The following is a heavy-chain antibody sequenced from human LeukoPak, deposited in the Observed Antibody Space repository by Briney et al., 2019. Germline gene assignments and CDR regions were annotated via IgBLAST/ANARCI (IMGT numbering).Heavy chain of an antibody. D-gene: IGHD6-19*01. CDR2: ISYDGSDK. V-gene: IGHV3-30*18. CDR3: AKIAREYSSGWHRYDY. J-gene: IGHJ4*02. Sequence: GGSLRLSCTASGFTFSTYGINWVRQAPGKGLEWVALISYDGSDKYYADSVKGRFTISRDNSKNTLYLQMNSLRAEDTAVYYCAKIAREYSSGWHRYDYWGQGTLVTVSS. CDR1: GFTFSTYG.